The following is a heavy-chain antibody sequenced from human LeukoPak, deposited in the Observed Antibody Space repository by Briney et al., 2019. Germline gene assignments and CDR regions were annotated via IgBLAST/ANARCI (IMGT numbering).Heavy chain of an antibody. CDR2: IKEDGSEK. J-gene: IGHJ4*02. V-gene: IGHV3-7*01. D-gene: IGHD6-13*01. CDR3: ARDSGIAAAGTFDY. CDR1: GFTFSNSW. Sequence: PGGSLRLSCAASGFTFSNSWMTWVRQAPGKGLEWVATIKEDGSEKYYVGSVKGRVTISRDNAKNSLFMQMNSLRVEDTAVYYCARDSGIAAAGTFDYWGQGTLVTVSS.